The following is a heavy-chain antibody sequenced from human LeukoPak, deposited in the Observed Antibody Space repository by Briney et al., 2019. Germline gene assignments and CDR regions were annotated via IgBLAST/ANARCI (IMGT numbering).Heavy chain of an antibody. CDR1: GGSISSYY. D-gene: IGHD2-21*01. CDR2: IYYSGST. J-gene: IGHJ4*02. CDR3: AAGRGITIASRFDY. V-gene: IGHV4-59*01. Sequence: SETLSLTCTVSGGSISSYYWSWIRQPPGKGLEWIGYIYYSGSTNYNPSLKSRVTISVDTSKNQFSLKLSSVTDADTAVYYCAAGRGITIASRFDYWGQGTLVTVSS.